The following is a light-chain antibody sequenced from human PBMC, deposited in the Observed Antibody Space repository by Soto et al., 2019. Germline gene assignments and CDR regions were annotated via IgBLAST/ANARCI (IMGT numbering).Light chain of an antibody. V-gene: IGKV2-28*01. CDR3: MQALQTPYT. CDR1: QSLLHSKGYNY. J-gene: IGKJ2*01. Sequence: DIVMTQSPLSLPVTPGEPASISCRSSQSLLHSKGYNYLDWYLQKPGQSPQLLMSLGSNRTSGVPDRFSGSGSGTEFTLKISRVEAEDVGVYYCMQALQTPYTFGQGTKLEIK. CDR2: LGS.